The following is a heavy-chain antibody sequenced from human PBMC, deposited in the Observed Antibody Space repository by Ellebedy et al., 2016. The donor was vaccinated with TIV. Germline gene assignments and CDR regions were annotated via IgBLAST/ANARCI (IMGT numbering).Heavy chain of an antibody. V-gene: IGHV1-18*04. CDR1: GYTFTSYG. D-gene: IGHD2-15*01. Sequence: ASVKVSXXASGYTFTSYGISWVRQAPGQGLEWMGWISAYNGNTNYAQKLQGRVTMTTDTSTSAAYMELRSLRSDDTAVYYCARTGGGVVVSPLTDYWGQGTLVTVSS. J-gene: IGHJ4*02. CDR3: ARTGGGVVVSPLTDY. CDR2: ISAYNGNT.